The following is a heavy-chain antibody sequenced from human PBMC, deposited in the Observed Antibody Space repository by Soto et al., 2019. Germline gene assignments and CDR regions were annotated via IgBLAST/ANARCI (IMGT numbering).Heavy chain of an antibody. CDR3: GGEGGGGSDWSYYYGMDV. J-gene: IGHJ6*02. D-gene: IGHD1-26*01. V-gene: IGHV1-46*01. Sequence: QVQLVQSGAEVKKPGASVKVSCKASGYTFTSYYMHWVRQAPGQGLEWMGIINPSGGSTSYAQKFQGRGTMTGDPSTSTVNMALSSLISEDTAVYYCGGEGGGGSDWSYYYGMDVWGQGTTVTVSS. CDR1: GYTFTSYY. CDR2: INPSGGST.